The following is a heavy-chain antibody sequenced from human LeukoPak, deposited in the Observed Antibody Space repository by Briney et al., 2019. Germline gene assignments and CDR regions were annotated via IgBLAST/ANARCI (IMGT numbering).Heavy chain of an antibody. J-gene: IGHJ4*02. V-gene: IGHV3-7*01. Sequence: PGGSLRLSCAASGFSFSRCCVTWVRQAPGKGLEWVANIKQGGRENSYVDSVKGRFTISRDNAKNSLYLQMHSLRTEDTAVYYCATSRVFDYWGQGDLVTVSS. CDR3: ATSRVFDY. CDR1: GFSFSRCC. CDR2: IKQGGREN. D-gene: IGHD2-8*01.